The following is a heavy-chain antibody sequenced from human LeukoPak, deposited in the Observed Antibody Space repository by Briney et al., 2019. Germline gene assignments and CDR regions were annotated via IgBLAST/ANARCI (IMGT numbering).Heavy chain of an antibody. V-gene: IGHV3-49*04. J-gene: IGHJ3*02. Sequence: PGGSLRLSCTASGFTFGDYAMSWVRQAPGKGLEWVGFIRSKAYGGTTEYAASVKGRFTISRDDSKSIAYLQMNSLKTEDTAVYYCTRVWGRGQLYAFDIWGQGTMVTVSS. CDR2: IRSKAYGGTT. D-gene: IGHD3-10*01. CDR1: GFTFGDYA. CDR3: TRVWGRGQLYAFDI.